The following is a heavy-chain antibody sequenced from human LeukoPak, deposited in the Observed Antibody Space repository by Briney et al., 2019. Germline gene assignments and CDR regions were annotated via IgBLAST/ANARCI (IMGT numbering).Heavy chain of an antibody. Sequence: GASVKVSCKASGGTFSSYAISWVRQAPGQGLEWMGRIIPILGIANYAQKFQGRVTITADKSTSTAYMELSSLRSEDTAVYYCARQGDVVVPAAKNWFDPWGQGALVTVSS. V-gene: IGHV1-69*04. J-gene: IGHJ5*02. CDR1: GGTFSSYA. D-gene: IGHD2-2*01. CDR3: ARQGDVVVPAAKNWFDP. CDR2: IIPILGIA.